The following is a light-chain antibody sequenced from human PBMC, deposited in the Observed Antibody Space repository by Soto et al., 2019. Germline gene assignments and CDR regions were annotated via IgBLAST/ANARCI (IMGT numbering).Light chain of an antibody. Sequence: QSVLTQPASVSGSPGQSITISCTGTNSDVGGYNYVSWYQQHPGKAPKLIIYDVSNRPSGVSNRFSGSKSGNTASLTISGLQAEDEADYYCISYTSSITPYVFGGGNKVTVL. CDR1: NSDVGGYNY. J-gene: IGLJ1*01. CDR2: DVS. CDR3: ISYTSSITPYV. V-gene: IGLV2-14*01.